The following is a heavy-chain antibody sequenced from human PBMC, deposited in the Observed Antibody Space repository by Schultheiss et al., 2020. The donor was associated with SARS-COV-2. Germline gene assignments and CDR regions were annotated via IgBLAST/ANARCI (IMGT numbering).Heavy chain of an antibody. CDR3: AKDGGVVQEYGMDV. CDR1: GFTFSSYA. D-gene: IGHD3-3*01. Sequence: GGSLRLSCAVSGFTFSSYAMHWVRQAPGKGLEWVAVISYDGSNKYYADSVKGRFTISRDNSKNTLYLQMNSLRAEDTAVYYCAKDGGVVQEYGMDVWGQGTTVTVSS. J-gene: IGHJ6*02. CDR2: ISYDGSNK. V-gene: IGHV3-30-3*01.